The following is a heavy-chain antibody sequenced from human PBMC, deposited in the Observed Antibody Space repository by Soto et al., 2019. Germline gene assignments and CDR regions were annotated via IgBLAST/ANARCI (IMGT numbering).Heavy chain of an antibody. CDR3: ERVIDDSSGYYYAFDY. J-gene: IGHJ4*02. CDR2: IYSGGST. V-gene: IGHV3-53*01. D-gene: IGHD3-22*01. CDR1: GFTVSGNY. Sequence: GGSLRLSCAASGFTVSGNYMSWVRQAPGKGLEWVSVIYSGGSTYYADAVKDRFTISRNNSKNTLYLQMKSLRAEDTAVYYCERVIDDSSGYYYAFDYWGQGTMVTVSS.